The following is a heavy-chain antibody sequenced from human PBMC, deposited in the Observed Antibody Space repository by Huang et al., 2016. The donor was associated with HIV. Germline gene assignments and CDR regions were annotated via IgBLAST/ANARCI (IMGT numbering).Heavy chain of an antibody. D-gene: IGHD3-9*01. V-gene: IGHV3-30*04. CDR2: ISHDGKTE. CDR3: VRGHQGQRYFDWLPWLGL. CDR1: GFTFSVWS. J-gene: IGHJ3*01. Sequence: LVESGGGVVQPGRSLRLSCLALGFTFSVWSLHGVGQAPGKGLGGVAGISHDGKTEYYAASVQGHLTLSRDRSSSTLEMNSLRLEDTALYFCVRGHQGQRYFDWLPWLGLWGQGTKVIV.